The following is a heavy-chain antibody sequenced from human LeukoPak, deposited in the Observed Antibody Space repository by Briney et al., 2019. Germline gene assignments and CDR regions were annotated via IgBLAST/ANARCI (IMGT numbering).Heavy chain of an antibody. CDR3: ARVRMTALFDY. CDR2: ITSTSNYI. Sequence: GGSLRLPCAASGFNFNGYTMSWVRQAPGKGLEWVSSITSTSNYIYYADSLRGRFTISRDNAKNSLYLRMNSLRAEDTAVYYCARVRMTALFDYWGQGTLVTVSS. CDR1: GFNFNGYT. D-gene: IGHD4-17*01. V-gene: IGHV3-21*04. J-gene: IGHJ4*02.